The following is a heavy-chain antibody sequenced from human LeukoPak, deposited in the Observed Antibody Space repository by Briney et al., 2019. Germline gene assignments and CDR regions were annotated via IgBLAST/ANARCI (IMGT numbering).Heavy chain of an antibody. J-gene: IGHJ4*02. CDR1: GYTFTSYG. V-gene: IGHV1-18*01. D-gene: IGHD3-10*01. Sequence: ASVKVSCKASGYTFTSYGISWVRQAPGQGLEWMGWISAYNGNTNYAQKLQGRVTMTTDTSTSTAYMELRSLRSDDTAVYYCARDVAIRFGDTPLDYWGQGTLVTVSS. CDR3: ARDVAIRFGDTPLDY. CDR2: ISAYNGNT.